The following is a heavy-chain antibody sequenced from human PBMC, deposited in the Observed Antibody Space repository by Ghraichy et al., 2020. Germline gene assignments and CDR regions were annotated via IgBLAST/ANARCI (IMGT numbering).Heavy chain of an antibody. CDR2: IYYSGST. Sequence: SETLSLTCTVSGGSISSGGYYWSWIRQHPGKDLEWIGYIYYSGSTYYNPSLKSRVTISVDTSKNQFSLKLSSVTAADTAVYYCARENTAMDLYFDYWGQGTLVTVSS. D-gene: IGHD5-18*01. J-gene: IGHJ4*02. CDR1: GGSISSGGYY. CDR3: ARENTAMDLYFDY. V-gene: IGHV4-31*03.